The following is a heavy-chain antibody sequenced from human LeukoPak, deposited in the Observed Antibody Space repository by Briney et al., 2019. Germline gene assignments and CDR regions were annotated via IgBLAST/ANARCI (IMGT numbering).Heavy chain of an antibody. CDR2: ISYSGNT. CDR1: GDSTRPYY. Sequence: AETLSLTCTVSGDSTRPYYWNWIRQSPGKGLEWLGYISYSGNTNYHPSVKSRGTISLDTSKNHFSLRLTSVTAADTAVYYCARRSLIAAEDSWGQGTMVTVSS. V-gene: IGHV4-59*08. CDR3: ARRSLIAAEDS. J-gene: IGHJ4*02. D-gene: IGHD6-6*01.